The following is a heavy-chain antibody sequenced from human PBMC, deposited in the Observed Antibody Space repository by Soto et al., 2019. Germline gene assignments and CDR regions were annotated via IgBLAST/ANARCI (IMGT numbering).Heavy chain of an antibody. Sequence: QAQLVESGGGGVQPGRSLRLSCIVSGFSLSNFGMNWVLHAPGKGLEWVAAMSFGGSKNYYADSVKGRFTISRYVFKNSVYLLIESLTPVDTVVYLCVKEKAGSVELVGRAVWGQGPTVIFSS. V-gene: IGHV3-30*13. CDR2: MSFGGSKN. CDR1: GFSLSNFG. D-gene: IGHD1-1*01. CDR3: VKEKAGSVELVGRAV. J-gene: IGHJ6*02.